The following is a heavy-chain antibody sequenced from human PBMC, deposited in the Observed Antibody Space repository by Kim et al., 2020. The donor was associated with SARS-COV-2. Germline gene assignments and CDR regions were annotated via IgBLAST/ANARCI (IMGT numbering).Heavy chain of an antibody. CDR3: ARDRYSGYYYYYGMDV. CDR1: GFTFSSYG. J-gene: IGHJ6*02. V-gene: IGHV3-33*01. CDR2: IWYDGSNK. Sequence: GGSLRLSCAASGFTFSSYGMHWVRQAPGKGLEWVAVIWYDGSNKYYADSVKGRFTISRDNSKNTLYLQMNSLRAEDTAVYYCARDRYSGYYYYYGMDVWGQGTTVTVSS. D-gene: IGHD5-12*01.